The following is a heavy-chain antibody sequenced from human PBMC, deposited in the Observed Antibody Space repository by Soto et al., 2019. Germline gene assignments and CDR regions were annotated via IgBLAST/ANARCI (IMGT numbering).Heavy chain of an antibody. V-gene: IGHV1-18*01. Sequence: QDQLVQSGAEILKPGASVKVSCKTSTYMFSNYGVSWVRQAPGHGLEWMGWMNTNTNTTDSAEVFEGRVSLTWDTSISTAYMQLNSLKIDDTAVYYCAREVVETSSLWLDPWGQGTLVTVSS. D-gene: IGHD6-6*01. J-gene: IGHJ5*02. CDR3: AREVVETSSLWLDP. CDR1: TYMFSNYG. CDR2: MNTNTNTT.